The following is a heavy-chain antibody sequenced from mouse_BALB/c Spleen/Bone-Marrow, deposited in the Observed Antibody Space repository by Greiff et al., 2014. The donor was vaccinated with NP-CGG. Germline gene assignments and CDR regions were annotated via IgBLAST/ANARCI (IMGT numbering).Heavy chain of an antibody. Sequence: QVQLQQSGAELMKPGASVKISCKAPGYTFSSYWIEWVKQRPGHGLEWIGEILPGSGSTNNNEKFKGKATFTADTSSNTAYMQLSSLTSEDSAVYYCARYYRYDYWGQGTTLTVSS. D-gene: IGHD2-14*01. CDR3: ARYYRYDY. J-gene: IGHJ2*01. CDR2: ILPGSGST. V-gene: IGHV1-9*01. CDR1: GYTFSSYW.